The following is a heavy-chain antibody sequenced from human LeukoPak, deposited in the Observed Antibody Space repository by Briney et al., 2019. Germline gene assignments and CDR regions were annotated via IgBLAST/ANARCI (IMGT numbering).Heavy chain of an antibody. CDR2: IYPGDSDT. J-gene: IGHJ6*03. Sequence: GESLKISCKGSGYSFTSYWIGWVRQMPGKGLEWMGIIYPGDSDTRYSPSFQGQVTISADKSISTAYLQWSSLKASDTAMYYCARGAMEYYYYYYMDVWGKGTTVTVSS. CDR3: ARGAMEYYYYYYMDV. CDR1: GYSFTSYW. V-gene: IGHV5-51*01. D-gene: IGHD1-1*01.